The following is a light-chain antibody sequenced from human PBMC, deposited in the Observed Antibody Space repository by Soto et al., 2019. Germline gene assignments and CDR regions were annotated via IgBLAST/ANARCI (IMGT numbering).Light chain of an antibody. V-gene: IGKV1-5*01. Sequence: DIQMTQSPSTLAASVWDRVTMTCRASQSISTWLAWYQQKPGRAPKLLIYDSSSLESGVPSRFSGSGSGTEFSLTISSLQPDDFATYYCQQYDSFSSTFGQGTRLENK. CDR3: QQYDSFSST. J-gene: IGKJ5*01. CDR2: DSS. CDR1: QSISTW.